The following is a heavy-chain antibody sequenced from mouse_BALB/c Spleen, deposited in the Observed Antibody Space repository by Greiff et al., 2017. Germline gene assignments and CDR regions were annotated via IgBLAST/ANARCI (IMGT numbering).Heavy chain of an antibody. Sequence: EVMLVESGGGLVKPGGSLKLSCAASGFTFSSYAMSWVRQTPEKRLEWVASISSGGSTYYPDSVKGRFTISRDNARNILYLQMSSLRSEDTAMYYCARGPLYGSSPYWYFDVWGAGTTVTVSS. J-gene: IGHJ1*01. V-gene: IGHV5-6-5*01. CDR2: ISSGGST. CDR3: ARGPLYGSSPYWYFDV. CDR1: GFTFSSYA. D-gene: IGHD1-1*01.